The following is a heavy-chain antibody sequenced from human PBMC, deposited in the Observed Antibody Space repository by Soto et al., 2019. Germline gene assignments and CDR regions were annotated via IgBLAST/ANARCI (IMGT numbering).Heavy chain of an antibody. V-gene: IGHV1-69*02. CDR1: GGTFSSYT. J-gene: IGHJ4*02. D-gene: IGHD2-2*01. CDR3: ARTKIGPAADTIDY. Sequence: GASVQVSCKASGGTFSSYTISWVRQAPGQGLEWMGRIIPILGIANYAQKFQGRVTIPADKSTSTAYMELSSLRSEDTAVYYCARTKIGPAADTIDYWGQGTLVTVSS. CDR2: IIPILGIA.